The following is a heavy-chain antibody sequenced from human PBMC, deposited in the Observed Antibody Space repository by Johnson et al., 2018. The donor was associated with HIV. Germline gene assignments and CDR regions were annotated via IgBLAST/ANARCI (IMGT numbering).Heavy chain of an antibody. V-gene: IGHV3-20*04. J-gene: IGHJ3*02. D-gene: IGHD3-22*01. CDR1: GFNFDDYG. CDR3: ARDSRSSEYPEAFDI. Sequence: VQLVESGGGLVQPGGSLRLSCAASGFNFDDYGMSWVRQAPGKGVEWVSGINWNGGSRGYADSVKGRFTISRDNSKNTLYLQMNSMRPEDTAVYYCARDSRSSEYPEAFDIWGQGTMVTVSS. CDR2: INWNGGSR.